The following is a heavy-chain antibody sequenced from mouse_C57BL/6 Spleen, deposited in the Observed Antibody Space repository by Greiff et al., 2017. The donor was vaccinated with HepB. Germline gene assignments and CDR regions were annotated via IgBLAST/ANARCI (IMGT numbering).Heavy chain of an antibody. Sequence: VQLQQSGAELVKPGASVKISCKASGYAFSSYWMNWVKQRPGKGLEWIGQIYPGDGDTNYNGKFKGKATLTADKSSSTAYMQLSSLTSEDSAVYFCACYAAYLYGSSWLAYWGQGTLVTVSA. CDR3: ACYAAYLYGSSWLAY. V-gene: IGHV1-80*01. CDR2: IYPGDGDT. J-gene: IGHJ3*01. D-gene: IGHD1-1*01. CDR1: GYAFSSYW.